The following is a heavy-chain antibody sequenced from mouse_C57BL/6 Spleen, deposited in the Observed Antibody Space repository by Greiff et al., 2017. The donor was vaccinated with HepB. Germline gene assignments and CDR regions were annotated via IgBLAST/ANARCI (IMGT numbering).Heavy chain of an antibody. CDR3: ARWGLRNYAMDY. J-gene: IGHJ4*01. CDR2: INPNNGGT. V-gene: IGHV1-18*01. D-gene: IGHD2-4*01. CDR1: GYTFTDYN. Sequence: EVQLQESGPELVKPGASVKIPCKASGYTFTDYNMDWVKQSHGKSLEWIGDINPNNGGTIYNQKFKGKATLTVDKSSSTAYMELRSLTSEDTAVYYCARWGLRNYAMDYWGQGTSVTVSS.